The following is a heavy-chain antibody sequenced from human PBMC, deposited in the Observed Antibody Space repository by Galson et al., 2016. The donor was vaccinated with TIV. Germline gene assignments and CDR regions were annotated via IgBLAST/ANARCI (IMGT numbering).Heavy chain of an antibody. D-gene: IGHD3-10*01. CDR3: ARDTSQLGLENYYSPRMGLDV. Sequence: SLRLSCAASGFTFSDYYMRWIRQAPGQGLEWLSYIGCGGVNVLYADSVQGRFTISRDTAKNSLFLQMNTLRVEDTAVYYCARDTSQLGLENYYSPRMGLDVWGQGTTVTVSS. CDR1: GFTFSDYY. CDR2: IGCGGVNV. J-gene: IGHJ6*02. V-gene: IGHV3-11*04.